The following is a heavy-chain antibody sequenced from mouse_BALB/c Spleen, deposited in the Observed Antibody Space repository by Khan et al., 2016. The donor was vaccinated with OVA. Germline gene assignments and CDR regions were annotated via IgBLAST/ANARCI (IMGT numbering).Heavy chain of an antibody. Sequence: EVKLLESGPGLVKPSQSLSLTCTVTGYSITSDYAWNWIRQFPGNKLEWMGYISYSGDTAYNPSLKSRISINRDTSKNQFFMQLNSVPTEDSATYYCASMIIYYYGSNFEWYYFDYWGQGTTLTVSS. V-gene: IGHV3-2*02. J-gene: IGHJ2*01. CDR1: GYSITSDYA. D-gene: IGHD1-1*01. CDR2: ISYSGDT. CDR3: ASMIIYYYGSNFEWYYFDY.